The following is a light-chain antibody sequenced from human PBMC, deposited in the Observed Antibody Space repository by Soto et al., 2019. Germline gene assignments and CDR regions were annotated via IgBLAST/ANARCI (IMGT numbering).Light chain of an antibody. CDR2: DVS. Sequence: QSALTQPASVSGSPVQSITISCTGTRSDVGGYNYVSWYQQHPGKAPKLMIYDVSNRPSGVSNRFSGSKSGNTASLTISGLQAEDEAEYYCSSYTSSSTPYVFGPGTKLTVL. CDR1: RSDVGGYNY. V-gene: IGLV2-14*01. CDR3: SSYTSSSTPYV. J-gene: IGLJ1*01.